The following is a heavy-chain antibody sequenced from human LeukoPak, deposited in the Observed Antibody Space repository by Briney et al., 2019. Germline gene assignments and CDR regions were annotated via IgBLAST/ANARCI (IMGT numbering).Heavy chain of an antibody. D-gene: IGHD4-17*01. V-gene: IGHV3-53*01. CDR3: ATSRGTTTVTTLYYGMDV. CDR2: IYSGGNT. J-gene: IGHJ6*02. CDR1: GFTVSSNY. Sequence: GGSLRLSCAASGFTVSSNYMSWVRQAPGKGLEWVSVIYSGGNTYYADSVKGRFTISRDNSKNTLYLQMNSLRAEDTAVYYCATSRGTTTVTTLYYGMDVWGQGTTVTVSS.